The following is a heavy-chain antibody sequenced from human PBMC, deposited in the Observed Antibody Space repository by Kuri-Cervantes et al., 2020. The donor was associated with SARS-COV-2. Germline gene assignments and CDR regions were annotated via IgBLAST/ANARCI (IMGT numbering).Heavy chain of an antibody. D-gene: IGHD3-3*01. CDR2: IQEDGNEE. CDR1: GFTFSKYW. V-gene: IGHV3-7*01. J-gene: IGHJ4*02. Sequence: GESLKISCAASGFTFSKYWMNWVRQAPGKGLEWVANIQEDGNEEYHVDSVKGRFTISRDNARNSLDLLLKSLRVEDTAVYYCARSKGLGGFWSVSYAGLDYWGQGTLVTVSS. CDR3: ARSKGLGGFWSVSYAGLDY.